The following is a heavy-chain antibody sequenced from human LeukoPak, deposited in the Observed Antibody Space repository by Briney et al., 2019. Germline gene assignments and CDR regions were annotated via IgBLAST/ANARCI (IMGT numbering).Heavy chain of an antibody. V-gene: IGHV4-59*12. CDR3: AREGYSGYHAEDY. D-gene: IGHD5-12*01. Sequence: SETLSLTCTVSGGSISSYYWSWIRQPPGKGLEWIGYIYYSGSTNYNPSLKSRVTISVDTSKNQFSLKLSSVTAADTAVYYCAREGYSGYHAEDYWGQGTLVTVSS. J-gene: IGHJ4*02. CDR1: GGSISSYY. CDR2: IYYSGST.